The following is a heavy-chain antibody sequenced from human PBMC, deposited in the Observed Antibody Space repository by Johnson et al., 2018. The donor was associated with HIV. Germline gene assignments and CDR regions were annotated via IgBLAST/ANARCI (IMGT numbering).Heavy chain of an antibody. J-gene: IGHJ3*02. D-gene: IGHD5-12*01. V-gene: IGHV3-66*03. CDR2: IYNDDST. Sequence: VQLVESGGGLIQPGGSLRLSCAASGFIVSTNYMSWVRQAPGKGLECVSVIYNDDSTYYADSVKGRFTISRDNSKNTLYLQMSSLRAEDTAVYYCAKARGYDPYDAFDIWGQGTMVTVSS. CDR1: GFIVSTNY. CDR3: AKARGYDPYDAFDI.